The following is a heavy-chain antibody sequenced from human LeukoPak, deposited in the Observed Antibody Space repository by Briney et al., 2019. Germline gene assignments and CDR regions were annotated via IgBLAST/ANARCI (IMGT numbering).Heavy chain of an antibody. CDR2: IKSKTDGGTT. J-gene: IGHJ5*02. CDR3: TLRITMVRGVNDL. D-gene: IGHD3-10*01. Sequence: GGSLRLSCAASGFTFSNAWMSWVRQAPGKGLEWVGRIKSKTDGGTTDYAAPVKGRFTTSRDDSKNTLYLQVNSLKSEDTAVYYCTLRITMVRGVNDLWGQGTLVTVSS. V-gene: IGHV3-15*01. CDR1: GFTFSNAW.